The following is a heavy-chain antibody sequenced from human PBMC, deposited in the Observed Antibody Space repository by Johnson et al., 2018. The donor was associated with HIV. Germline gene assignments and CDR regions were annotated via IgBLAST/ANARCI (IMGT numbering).Heavy chain of an antibody. CDR3: AKDIIGFGELSDDAFDI. Sequence: VQLVESGGGSVKSGGSLRVSCAASGFTFSNAWMSWVRQAPGKVLEWVSGINWNSGTIAYAVSVKGRFTISRDNAKNSLYLRMNSLRAGDTALYFCAKDIIGFGELSDDAFDIWGQGTMVTVSS. CDR1: GFTFSNAW. V-gene: IGHV3-9*01. J-gene: IGHJ3*02. CDR2: INWNSGTI. D-gene: IGHD3-10*01.